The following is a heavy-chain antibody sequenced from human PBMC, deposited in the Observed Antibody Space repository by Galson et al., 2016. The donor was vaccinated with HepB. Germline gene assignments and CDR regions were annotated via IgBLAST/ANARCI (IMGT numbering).Heavy chain of an antibody. CDR2: INPRDGST. CDR1: GYTFTSHE. V-gene: IGHV1-46*01. J-gene: IGHJ4*02. D-gene: IGHD2-21*02. CDR3: ATVVGTADY. Sequence: SVKVSCKASGYTFTSHEMHWVRQAPGQGLEWMGIINPRDGSTTYAQKFQGRVTMTRDTSTSIVHMELGSLKSEDTAMFYCATVVGTADYWGQGTLVTVSS.